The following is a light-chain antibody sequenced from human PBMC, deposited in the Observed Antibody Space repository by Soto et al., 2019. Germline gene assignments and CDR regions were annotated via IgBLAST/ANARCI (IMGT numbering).Light chain of an antibody. CDR3: QQYGSSPPYT. Sequence: EVVLTQSPGTLSLSPGERATLSCRASQSVSNNYFAWYQQKPVQAPRLLIFGSSDRATGIPDRFSGSGSGTDFTLTISRLEPDDFAVYYCQQYGSSPPYTFGQGTKLEIK. CDR1: QSVSNNY. CDR2: GSS. J-gene: IGKJ2*01. V-gene: IGKV3-20*01.